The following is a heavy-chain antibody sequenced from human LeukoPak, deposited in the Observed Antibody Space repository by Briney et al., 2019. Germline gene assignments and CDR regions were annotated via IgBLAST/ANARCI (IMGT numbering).Heavy chain of an antibody. V-gene: IGHV1-18*01. J-gene: IGHJ3*01. Sequence: ASVKVSCKTSGYTFTSFGISWVRQAPGQGLEWMGWISGYNGNTKYAQEFEGRVAMTTDTSTNTVYMELRSLKSDDTAIYYCARDGGGYRSGPSCYKSLNPFDVWGQGTLVTVSS. D-gene: IGHD2-15*01. CDR1: GYTFTSFG. CDR2: ISGYNGNT. CDR3: ARDGGGYRSGPSCYKSLNPFDV.